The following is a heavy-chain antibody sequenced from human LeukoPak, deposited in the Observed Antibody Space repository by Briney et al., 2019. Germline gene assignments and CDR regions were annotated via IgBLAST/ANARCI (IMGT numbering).Heavy chain of an antibody. V-gene: IGHV3-11*01. CDR1: GVTFSAHY. CDR2: ICSSGSTI. Sequence: GGSLRLSCAASGVTFSAHYMSWIRQVPGKGLEWVSYICSSGSTIYYADSVKGRFTISRTNAKNSLYLQMNSTRADNTAWYCGARSGYCSSASWYGCVDNWGQGTLVTVS. CDR3: ARSGYCSSASWYGCVDN. D-gene: IGHD2-2*01. J-gene: IGHJ4*02.